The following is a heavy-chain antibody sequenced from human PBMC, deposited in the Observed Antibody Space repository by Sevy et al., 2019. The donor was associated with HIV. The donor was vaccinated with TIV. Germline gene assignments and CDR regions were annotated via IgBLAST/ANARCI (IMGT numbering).Heavy chain of an antibody. CDR2: ISYDGSNK. V-gene: IGHV3-30-3*01. CDR3: ARDFATIAVAGSRVY. D-gene: IGHD6-19*01. Sequence: GGSLRLSCAASGFTFSSYAMHWVRQAPGKGLEWVAVISYDGSNKYYADSVKGRFTISRDNSKNTLYLQMNSLRAEDTAVYYCARDFATIAVAGSRVYWGQGTLVTVSS. J-gene: IGHJ4*02. CDR1: GFTFSSYA.